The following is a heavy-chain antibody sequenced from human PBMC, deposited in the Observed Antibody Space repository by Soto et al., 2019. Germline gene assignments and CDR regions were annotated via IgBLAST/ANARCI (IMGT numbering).Heavy chain of an antibody. D-gene: IGHD2-21*02. J-gene: IGHJ4*02. V-gene: IGHV3-23*01. CDR1: GFTFSSSA. CDR2: LSGSGGTT. CDR3: AKNCGGDCYTNFDY. Sequence: DVQLLESGGGLVQPGGSLRLSCAASGFTFSSSAMSWVRQAPGKGLEWVSGLSGSGGTTYYADSVKGRFTISSDNSKNTLYLQMNSLRAEDTALYYCAKNCGGDCYTNFDYWGQGTLVTVSS.